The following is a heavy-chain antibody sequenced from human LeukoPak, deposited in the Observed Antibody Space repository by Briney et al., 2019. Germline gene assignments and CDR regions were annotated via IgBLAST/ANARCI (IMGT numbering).Heavy chain of an antibody. CDR3: ARGGGYDFWSGYYSLGEKNWFDP. CDR1: GGTFSSYA. J-gene: IGHJ5*02. D-gene: IGHD3-3*01. Sequence: ASVKVSCKASGGTFSSYAISWVRQAPGQGLEWMGWINPNSGGTNYAQKFQGRVTMTRDTSISTAYMELSRLRSDDTAVYYCARGGGYDFWSGYYSLGEKNWFDPWGQGTLVTVSS. V-gene: IGHV1-2*02. CDR2: INPNSGGT.